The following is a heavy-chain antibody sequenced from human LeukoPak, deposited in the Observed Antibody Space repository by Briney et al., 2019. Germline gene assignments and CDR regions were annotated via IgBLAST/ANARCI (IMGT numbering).Heavy chain of an antibody. V-gene: IGHV3-21*01. J-gene: IGHJ6*03. D-gene: IGHD2-8*02. CDR3: ARFRSYWYYMDV. CDR2: ISSSSSYI. CDR1: GFTFSSYS. Sequence: PGGSLRLSCAASGFTFSSYSMNWVRQAPGKGLEWVSSISSSSSYIYYADSVKGRFTISRDNAKNSLYLQMNSLRAEDTAVYYCARFRSYWYYMDVWGKGTTVTVSS.